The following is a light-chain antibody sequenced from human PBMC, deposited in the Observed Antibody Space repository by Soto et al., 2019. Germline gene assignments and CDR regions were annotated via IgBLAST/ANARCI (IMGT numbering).Light chain of an antibody. V-gene: IGKV3-20*01. Sequence: EIVLTQSPVTLSLSPGERATLSCRASQSVSSNLAWYQQKPGQAPRLLIYGASSRATGIPDRFSGSGSGTDFTLTISRLEPEDFAVYYCQQYGSAPFTFGGGTKVDIK. CDR2: GAS. CDR1: QSVSSN. J-gene: IGKJ4*01. CDR3: QQYGSAPFT.